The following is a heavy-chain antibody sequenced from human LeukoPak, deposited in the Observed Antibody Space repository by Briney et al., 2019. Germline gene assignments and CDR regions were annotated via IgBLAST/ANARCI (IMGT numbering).Heavy chain of an antibody. Sequence: PGGSLRLSCAASGFTFSSYDMHWVRQATGKGLEWVSAIGVAANTFYSGSVKGRFTISRENAKNSLYLLMTSLRAEDTAMYYCARDPIYSDNSGYWNDYWGQGTLVTVSS. V-gene: IGHV3-13*01. J-gene: IGHJ4*02. CDR1: GFTFSSYD. CDR2: IGVAANT. CDR3: ARDPIYSDNSGYWNDY. D-gene: IGHD3-22*01.